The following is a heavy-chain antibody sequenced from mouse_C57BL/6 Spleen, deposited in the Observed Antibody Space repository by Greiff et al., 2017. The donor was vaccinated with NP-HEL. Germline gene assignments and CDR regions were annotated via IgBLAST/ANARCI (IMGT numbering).Heavy chain of an antibody. CDR2: IDPSDSYT. Sequence: QVQLQQPGAELVMPGASVKLSCKASGYTFTSYWMHWVKQRPGQGLEWIGEIDPSDSYTNYNQKFKGKSTLTVDKSSSTAYMQLSSLTSEDSAVYYCARSWPLAYFDYWGQGTTLTVSS. CDR3: ARSWPLAYFDY. J-gene: IGHJ2*01. CDR1: GYTFTSYW. V-gene: IGHV1-69*01.